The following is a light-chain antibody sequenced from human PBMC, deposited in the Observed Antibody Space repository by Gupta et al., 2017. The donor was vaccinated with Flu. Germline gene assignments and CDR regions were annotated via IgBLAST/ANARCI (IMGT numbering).Light chain of an antibody. CDR2: GAF. V-gene: IGKV3-15*01. J-gene: IGKJ2*01. Sequence: IVLTQSPATLSVSPGERVTLSCRASESVSTNLAWYQRKPGQPPRLLISGAFIRAPGVPARFTGSCSGTDFTLTSSSLQSEDSAVYDCQHYRHWPLFGQGTKLEIK. CDR3: QHYRHWPL. CDR1: ESVSTN.